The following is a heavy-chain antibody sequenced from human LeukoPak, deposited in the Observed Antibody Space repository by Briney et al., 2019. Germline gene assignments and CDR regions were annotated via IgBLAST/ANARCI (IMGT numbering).Heavy chain of an antibody. CDR3: ARGYSGHDWGDY. CDR2: ISSSSSYI. V-gene: IGHV3-21*01. CDR1: GFTFSSYS. J-gene: IGHJ4*02. Sequence: GGSLRLSCAASGFTFSSYSMNWVRQAPGKGLEWVSSISSSSSYIYYADSVKGRFTISRDNAKNSLYLQTNSLRAEDTAVYYCARGYSGHDWGDYWGQGTLVTVSS. D-gene: IGHD5-12*01.